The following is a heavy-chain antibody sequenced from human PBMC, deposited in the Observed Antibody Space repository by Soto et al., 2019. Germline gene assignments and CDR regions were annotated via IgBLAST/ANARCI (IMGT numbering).Heavy chain of an antibody. CDR3: ARGGRYSSSADLTY. Sequence: QVQLVQSGPEVKKPGASVKVSCTPSGYTFTNYGVNWVRQAPGQGLDWMGWISADSGDTKYAQKFQGRVTMTTDTSTRTAYMELRSLRFDDSAVYYCARGGRYSSSADLTYWGQGTLVTVSS. CDR1: GYTFTNYG. CDR2: ISADSGDT. V-gene: IGHV1-18*04. D-gene: IGHD6-6*01. J-gene: IGHJ4*02.